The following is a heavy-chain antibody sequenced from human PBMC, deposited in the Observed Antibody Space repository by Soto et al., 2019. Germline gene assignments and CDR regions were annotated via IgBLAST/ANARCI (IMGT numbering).Heavy chain of an antibody. CDR1: GYSFTSYW. J-gene: IGHJ6*02. D-gene: IGHD4-17*01. Sequence: GESLKISCKGSGYSFTSYWIGWVRQVPGKGLEWMGIIYPGDSDTRYSPSFQGQVTISADKSISTAYLQWSSLKASDTAMYYCARRDYGSYYYYGMDVWGQGTTVTVSS. CDR2: IYPGDSDT. CDR3: ARRDYGSYYYYGMDV. V-gene: IGHV5-51*01.